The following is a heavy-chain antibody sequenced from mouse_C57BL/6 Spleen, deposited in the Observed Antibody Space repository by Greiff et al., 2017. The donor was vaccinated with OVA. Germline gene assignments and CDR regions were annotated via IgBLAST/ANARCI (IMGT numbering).Heavy chain of an antibody. CDR3: ARSRGGLGDY. CDR2: INPNNGGT. Sequence: EVKLMESGPELVKPGASVKIPCKASGYTFTDYNMDWVKQSHGKSLEWIGDINPNNGGTIYNQKFKGKATLTVDKSSSTAYMELRSLTSEETAVYYGARSRGGLGDYWGQGTTLTVSS. D-gene: IGHD4-1*01. V-gene: IGHV1-18*01. CDR1: GYTFTDYN. J-gene: IGHJ2*01.